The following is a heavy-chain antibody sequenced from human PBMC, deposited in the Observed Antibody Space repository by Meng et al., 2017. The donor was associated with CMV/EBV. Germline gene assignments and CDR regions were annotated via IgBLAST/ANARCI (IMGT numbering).Heavy chain of an antibody. CDR2: ISVYNGNT. J-gene: IGHJ4*02. Sequence: ASVKVSCKASGYTFTSYGINWVRQAPGQGLEWMGWISVYNGNTNYAQKFQGRVTMTTDTSTRTAYMELRSLRSDDTAVYYCARVGPRSSSSRGYFDYWGQGTLVTVSS. V-gene: IGHV1-18*01. CDR3: ARVGPRSSSSRGYFDY. D-gene: IGHD6-13*01. CDR1: GYTFTSYG.